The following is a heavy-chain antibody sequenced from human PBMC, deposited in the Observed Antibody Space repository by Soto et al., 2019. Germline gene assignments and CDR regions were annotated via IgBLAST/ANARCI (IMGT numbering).Heavy chain of an antibody. CDR1: GFTFSSYW. CDR2: IKQDGSEK. J-gene: IGHJ6*02. D-gene: IGHD2-2*01. CDR3: ARDTSIVLVPAAPYYYYYYCIDV. V-gene: IGHV3-7*01. Sequence: EVQLVESGGGLVQPGGSLRLSCAASGFTFSSYWMSWVRQAPGKGLEWVANIKQDGSEKYYVDSVKGRFTISRDNAKNSLSLQMNSLKAEDTAVYYCARDTSIVLVPAAPYYYYYYCIDVWGQGTTVTVSS.